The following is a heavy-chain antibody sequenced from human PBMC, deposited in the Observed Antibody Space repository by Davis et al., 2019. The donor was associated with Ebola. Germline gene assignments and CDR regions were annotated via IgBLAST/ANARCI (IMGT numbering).Heavy chain of an antibody. J-gene: IGHJ4*02. Sequence: SETLSLTCTVSGGSISSSSYYWGWIRQPPGKGLEWIGSIYHSGGTYYNPSLKSRVTISVDTSKNQFSLKLSSVTAADTAVYYCARADGDYVHFDYWGQGILVTVSS. CDR3: ARADGDYVHFDY. V-gene: IGHV4-39*07. CDR1: GGSISSSSYY. CDR2: IYHSGGT. D-gene: IGHD4-17*01.